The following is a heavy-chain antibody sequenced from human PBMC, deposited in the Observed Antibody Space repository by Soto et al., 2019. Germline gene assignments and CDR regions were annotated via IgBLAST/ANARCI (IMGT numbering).Heavy chain of an antibody. V-gene: IGHV1-69*01. J-gene: IGHJ6*02. D-gene: IGHD1-26*01. CDR3: ARGWESPMDG. CDR2: INYIVGKV. Sequence: QVQLVQSGAEVKKAGSSLKVSCRASGGTFTSFAISWVRLAPGQGLEWMGGINYIVGKVEYAQKWQGRVTFTADESTSTAYMEVSSLRSEDTAVYYCARGWESPMDGWGQVTTVTVAS. CDR1: GGTFTSFA.